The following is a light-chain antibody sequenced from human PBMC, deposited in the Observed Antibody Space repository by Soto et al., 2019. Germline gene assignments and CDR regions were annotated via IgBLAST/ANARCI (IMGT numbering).Light chain of an antibody. J-gene: IGLJ1*01. CDR3: QSYDSSLSDV. CDR2: GNS. CDR1: SSNIGAGYD. Sequence: QSVLTQPPSVSGAPGQRVTISCTGSSSNIGAGYDVHWYQQLPGTAPKLLIYGNSNRPSGVPDRFSGSKSGTSASLAITGLQAEDEADYYCQSYDSSLSDVFXTGTKVTVL. V-gene: IGLV1-40*01.